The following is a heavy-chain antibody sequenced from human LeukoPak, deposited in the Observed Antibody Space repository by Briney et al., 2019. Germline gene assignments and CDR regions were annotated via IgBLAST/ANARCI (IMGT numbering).Heavy chain of an antibody. J-gene: IGHJ4*02. V-gene: IGHV1-18*01. Sequence: ASVKVSCKASGYTFTSYGISWVRQAPGQGREWMGWISAYNDNTNYAQKLQGRVTMTTDTSTSTAYMELRSLRSDDTAVYYCARAIAVAGTDYWGQGTLVTVSS. CDR2: ISAYNDNT. D-gene: IGHD6-19*01. CDR3: ARAIAVAGTDY. CDR1: GYTFTSYG.